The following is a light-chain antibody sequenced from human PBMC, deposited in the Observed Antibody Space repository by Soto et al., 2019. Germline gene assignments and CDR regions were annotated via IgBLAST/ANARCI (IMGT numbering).Light chain of an antibody. CDR3: QHYENSPIT. Sequence: EIVLTQSPGILSLSPGERATLSCRANESLSSGFLAWYQQRRGQAPRLLIYGASARATGIPDRFSGGGSETDFILTISRVEPEDFAMYYCQHYENSPITFGPGARLEI. CDR2: GAS. J-gene: IGKJ5*01. V-gene: IGKV3-20*01. CDR1: ESLSSGF.